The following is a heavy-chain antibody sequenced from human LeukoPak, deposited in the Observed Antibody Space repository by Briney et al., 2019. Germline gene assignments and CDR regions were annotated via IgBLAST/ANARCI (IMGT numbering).Heavy chain of an antibody. J-gene: IGHJ5*02. V-gene: IGHV1-2*07. CDR3: ARASFWESPINWFDP. CDR1: GYTFIGYY. D-gene: IGHD3-16*01. CDR2: INPKNGGA. Sequence: ASVNVSCKTSGYTFIGYYMHWVRQAPGQGLEWMGWINPKNGGANYAPSFQGRVTMTRDRSISTVYMELTRLTSDDTAVFYCARASFWESPINWFDPWGQGTLVTVSS.